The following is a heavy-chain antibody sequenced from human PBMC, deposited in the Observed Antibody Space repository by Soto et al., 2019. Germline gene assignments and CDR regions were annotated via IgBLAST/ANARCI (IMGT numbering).Heavy chain of an antibody. CDR1: GCTFTSYA. CDR3: ARVLAYCGGDCYLDY. CDR2: INAGNGNT. D-gene: IGHD2-21*02. Sequence: ASVKVSCKASGCTFTSYAMHWVRQAPGQRLEWMGWINAGNGNTKYSQEFQDRVTITRDTSASTAYMELSSLRSEDTAVYYCARVLAYCGGDCYLDYWGPGTLVTVSS. J-gene: IGHJ4*02. V-gene: IGHV1-3*01.